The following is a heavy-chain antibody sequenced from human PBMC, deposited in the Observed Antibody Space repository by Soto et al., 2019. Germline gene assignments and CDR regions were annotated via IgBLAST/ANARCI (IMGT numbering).Heavy chain of an antibody. V-gene: IGHV1-69*01. Sequence: QVQLVQSGAEVKKPGSSMKVSCKASGGTFNSYDINWVRQAPGQGLEWMGGIIPIVETPKYAQKFQGRVTITVDESTNTVYMELSSLRSEDTAMYYCARLSRPNYYDTSGFFKDNGFDPWGQGTLVTVSS. CDR2: IIPIVETP. D-gene: IGHD3-22*01. J-gene: IGHJ5*02. CDR3: ARLSRPNYYDTSGFFKDNGFDP. CDR1: GGTFNSYD.